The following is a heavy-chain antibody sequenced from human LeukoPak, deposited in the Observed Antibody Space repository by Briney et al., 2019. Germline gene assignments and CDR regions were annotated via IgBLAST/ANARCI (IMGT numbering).Heavy chain of an antibody. CDR2: INAGNGNT. Sequence: GASVKVSCKASGYTFTSYAMHWVRQAPGQRLEWMGWINAGNGNTKYSQKFRGRVTITRDTSASTAYMELSSLRSEDAAVYYCAREKLAAAGTFDYWGQGTLVTVSS. CDR1: GYTFTSYA. CDR3: AREKLAAAGTFDY. D-gene: IGHD6-13*01. J-gene: IGHJ4*02. V-gene: IGHV1-3*01.